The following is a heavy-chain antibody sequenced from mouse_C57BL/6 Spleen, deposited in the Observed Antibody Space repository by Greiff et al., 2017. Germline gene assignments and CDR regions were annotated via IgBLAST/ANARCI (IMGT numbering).Heavy chain of an antibody. J-gene: IGHJ4*01. V-gene: IGHV1-80*01. CDR2: IYPGDGDT. Sequence: QVQLQQSGAELVKPGASVKISCKASGYAFSSYWMNWVKQRPGKGLEWIGQIYPGDGDTNYNGKFKGKATLTADKSSSTAYMQLSSQTSEDSAVYFCARDNEGCDDCAMDYWGKGTSVTVSS. CDR1: GYAFSSYW. CDR3: ARDNEGCDDCAMDY.